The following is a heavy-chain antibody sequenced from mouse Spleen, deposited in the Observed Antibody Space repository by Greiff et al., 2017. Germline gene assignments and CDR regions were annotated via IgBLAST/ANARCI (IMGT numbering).Heavy chain of an antibody. D-gene: IGHD2-14*01. CDR3: ARELYRYDGGYFDA. Sequence: QVQLQQSGTELVKPGASVKLSCKASGYTFTSYWMHWVKQRPGQGLEWIGNINPSNGGTNYNEKFKSKATLTVDKSSSTAYMQLSSLTSEDSAVYYCARELYRYDGGYFDAWGAGTTVTVSS. V-gene: IGHV1-53*01. CDR1: GYTFTSYW. CDR2: INPSNGGT. J-gene: IGHJ1*01.